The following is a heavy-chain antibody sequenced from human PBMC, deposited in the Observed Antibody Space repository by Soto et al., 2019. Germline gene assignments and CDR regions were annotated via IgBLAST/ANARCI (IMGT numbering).Heavy chain of an antibody. CDR2: IIAYNGNT. CDR3: ARVSSSWGFDP. V-gene: IGHV1-18*01. J-gene: IGHJ5*02. D-gene: IGHD6-13*01. Sequence: ASVKVSCKASGDTFSSYAISWVRQAPGQGLEWMGGIIAYNGNTNYAQKFQGRVTMTTDASTSTAYMELRSLRSDDTAVYYCARVSSSWGFDPWGQGTLVTVSS. CDR1: GDTFSSYA.